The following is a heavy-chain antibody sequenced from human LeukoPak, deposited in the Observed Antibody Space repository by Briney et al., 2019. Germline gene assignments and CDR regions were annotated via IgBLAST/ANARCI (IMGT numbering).Heavy chain of an antibody. CDR2: IYYNGSA. J-gene: IGHJ4*02. D-gene: IGHD2-8*01. CDR3: ARDRDIVPHQPYY. Sequence: PSGTLSLTCAVSGGSISRTNWWSWVRQPPGKGLEWIGEIYYNGSANYNPSLKSRVTISVDKSKNQFSLNLNSVTAADTAVYYCARDRDIVPHQPYYWGQGTLVTVSS. V-gene: IGHV4-4*02. CDR1: GGSISRTNW.